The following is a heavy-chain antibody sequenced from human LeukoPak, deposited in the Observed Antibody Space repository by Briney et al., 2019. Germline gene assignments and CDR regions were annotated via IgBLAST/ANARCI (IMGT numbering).Heavy chain of an antibody. CDR1: GDSVSNNRAT. Sequence: SQTLSLTCAISGDSVSNNRATWNWIRQSPSRGLEWLGRTYYRSKWYNEYAVSVESRITINPDTSKNQFSLQLNSVTPEDTAVYYCAREYNYDRSGYCQFNYWGQGTLVTVSS. CDR3: AREYNYDRSGYCQFNY. V-gene: IGHV6-1*01. J-gene: IGHJ4*02. CDR2: TYYRSKWYN. D-gene: IGHD3-22*01.